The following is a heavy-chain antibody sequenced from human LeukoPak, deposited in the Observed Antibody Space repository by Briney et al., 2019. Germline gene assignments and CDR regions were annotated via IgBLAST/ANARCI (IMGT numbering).Heavy chain of an antibody. J-gene: IGHJ4*02. CDR3: AKRGYSGTYCDY. Sequence: QTGGSLRLSCAVSGFTFTAAWMSWVRQAPGKGLEWVSTISASGGTTYYADFVKGRFTISRDNSKNTLYLQMNSLRAEDTAVYYCAKRGYSGTYCDYWGQGTLVTVSS. V-gene: IGHV3-23*01. CDR2: ISASGGTT. CDR1: GFTFTAAW. D-gene: IGHD1-26*01.